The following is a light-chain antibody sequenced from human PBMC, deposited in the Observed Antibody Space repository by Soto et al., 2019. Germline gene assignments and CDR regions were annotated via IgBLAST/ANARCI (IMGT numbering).Light chain of an antibody. CDR2: EVN. V-gene: IGLV2-14*01. CDR3: SSYGGNNNLV. Sequence: QSALTQPASLSGSPGQSITISCTGTSSDIGAYDYVSWFQQHPGKAPKLMISEVNNRPSGVSNRFSGSKSGNTAYLTISGLQVEDEADYYCSSYGGNNNLVFGGGTKLTVL. CDR1: SSDIGAYDY. J-gene: IGLJ2*01.